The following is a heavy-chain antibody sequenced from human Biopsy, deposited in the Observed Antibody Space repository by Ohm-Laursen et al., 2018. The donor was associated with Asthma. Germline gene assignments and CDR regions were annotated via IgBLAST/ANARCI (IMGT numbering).Heavy chain of an antibody. CDR1: GYTFNSAG. CDR3: ARAVDYSHYYGIDV. V-gene: IGHV1-18*01. CDR2: LRLDNGYT. J-gene: IGHJ6*02. D-gene: IGHD3-10*01. Sequence: ASETVARPTSGYTFNSAGTTWVRQAPGRGREWMGWLRLDNGYTKVAQKLQDRVTTITDTSTSTAYMELRSLRSDDTCVYFCARAVDYSHYYGIDVWGQGTTVTVS.